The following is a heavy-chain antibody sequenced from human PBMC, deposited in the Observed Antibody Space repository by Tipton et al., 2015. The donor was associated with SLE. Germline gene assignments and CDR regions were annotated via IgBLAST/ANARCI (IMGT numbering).Heavy chain of an antibody. CDR3: ARGGAGSPGAFDI. Sequence: TLSLTCTVSGGSISSYYWSWIRQPPGKGLEWIGYIYYSGSTNYNPSLKSRVTISVDTSKNQFSLKLSSVTAADTAVYYCARGGAGSPGAFDIWGQGTMVTVSS. CDR1: GGSISSYY. CDR2: IYYSGST. V-gene: IGHV4-59*01. J-gene: IGHJ3*02. D-gene: IGHD3-10*01.